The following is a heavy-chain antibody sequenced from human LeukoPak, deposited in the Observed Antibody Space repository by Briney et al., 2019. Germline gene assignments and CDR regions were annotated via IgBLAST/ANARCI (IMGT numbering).Heavy chain of an antibody. D-gene: IGHD3-16*01. CDR3: AGNYDYVWGSFPTYDY. CDR2: IIPIFGTA. CDR1: GGTFSSYA. V-gene: IGHV1-69*13. Sequence: SVKVSCKASGGTFSSYAISWVRQAPGQGLEWMGGIIPIFGTANYAQKFQGRVTITADESTSTAYMELSSLRSEDTAVYYCAGNYDYVWGSFPTYDYWGQGTLVTVSS. J-gene: IGHJ4*02.